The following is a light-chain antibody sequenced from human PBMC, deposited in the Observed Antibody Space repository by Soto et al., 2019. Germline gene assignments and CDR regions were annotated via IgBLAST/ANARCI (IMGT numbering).Light chain of an antibody. Sequence: EIVLTQSPATLSLSPGEKATLSCRASQSVSSYLAWYQQKPGQAPRLLIYDASNRATGIPARFSGSGSGTDFTLTISCLAPEDFAVYYCQQRSNWITFGGGTKVEIK. CDR1: QSVSSY. J-gene: IGKJ4*01. CDR2: DAS. V-gene: IGKV3-11*01. CDR3: QQRSNWIT.